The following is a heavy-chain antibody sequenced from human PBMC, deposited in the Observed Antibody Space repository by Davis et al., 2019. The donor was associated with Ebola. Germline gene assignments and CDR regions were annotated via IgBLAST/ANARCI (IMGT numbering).Heavy chain of an antibody. J-gene: IGHJ6*02. Sequence: GESLKISCAASGFTFSSYWMSWVRQAPGKGLEWVANIKQDGSEKYYVDSVKGRFTISRDNAKNSLYLQMNSLRAEDTAVYYCARDASEGDYLFYYYYGMDVWGQGTTVTVSS. CDR2: IKQDGSEK. V-gene: IGHV3-7*01. CDR1: GFTFSSYW. D-gene: IGHD4-11*01. CDR3: ARDASEGDYLFYYYYGMDV.